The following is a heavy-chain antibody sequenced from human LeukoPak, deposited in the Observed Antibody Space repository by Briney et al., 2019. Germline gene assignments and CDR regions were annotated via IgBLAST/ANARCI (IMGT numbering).Heavy chain of an antibody. V-gene: IGHV3-30*03. J-gene: IGHJ4*02. D-gene: IGHD4-17*01. Sequence: GGSLRLSCAASGFTFSSYGTHWVRQAPGKGLEWVAVISYDGSNKYYADSVKGRFTISRDSSKNTMYLQMNSLRAEDTAVYYCAREHTTVTSLLDYWGQGTLVTVSS. CDR3: AREHTTVTSLLDY. CDR2: ISYDGSNK. CDR1: GFTFSSYG.